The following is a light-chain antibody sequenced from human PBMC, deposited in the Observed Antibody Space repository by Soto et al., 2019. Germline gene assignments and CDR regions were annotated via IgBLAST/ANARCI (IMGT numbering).Light chain of an antibody. V-gene: IGLV2-18*01. Sequence: QSALTQPPSVSGSPGQSVTISCTGTSSDVGRYNRVSWYQQPPGTAPKLLIYEVRNRPSGVPDRFSGSRSANTASLTISGLQAEDGADYYCSLFTTNNPFVFGAGTKVTVL. J-gene: IGLJ1*01. CDR1: SSDVGRYNR. CDR3: SLFTTNNPFV. CDR2: EVR.